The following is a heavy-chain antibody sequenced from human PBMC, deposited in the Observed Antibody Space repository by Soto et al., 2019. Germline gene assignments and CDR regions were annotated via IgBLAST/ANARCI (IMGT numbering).Heavy chain of an antibody. Sequence: QVRLVQSGAEVKKPGASVKVSCKASGYTFTDSYMHWVRQAPGQGLEWMGIINPSGGGTTYAQKFQGRVTMTRDTSTSTVYMQLSSLRSEDTAVYYCAKDHSSVSGYYHGEGNWFGPWGPGTLVTVSS. J-gene: IGHJ5*02. CDR3: AKDHSSVSGYYHGEGNWFGP. V-gene: IGHV1-46*01. CDR1: GYTFTDSY. CDR2: INPSGGGT. D-gene: IGHD3-22*01.